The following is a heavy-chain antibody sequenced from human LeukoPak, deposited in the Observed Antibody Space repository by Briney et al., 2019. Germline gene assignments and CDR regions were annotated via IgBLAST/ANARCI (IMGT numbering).Heavy chain of an antibody. CDR2: VYYTGST. Sequence: SETLSLTCTVSGGSINTYYWSWIRQPPGKELEWIGYVYYTGSTNYHPSLKSRVTISVDTSKSQFSLKLSSVTAADTAVYYCAGGGGGSELLLWAFDFWGQGALVTVSS. D-gene: IGHD1-7*01. CDR1: GGSINTYY. J-gene: IGHJ4*02. CDR3: AGGGGGSELLLWAFDF. V-gene: IGHV4-59*08.